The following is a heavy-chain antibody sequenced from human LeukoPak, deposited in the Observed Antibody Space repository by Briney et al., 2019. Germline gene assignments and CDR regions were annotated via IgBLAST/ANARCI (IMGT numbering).Heavy chain of an antibody. CDR1: GFTFSNYG. D-gene: IGHD3-22*01. CDR2: TSFDGSDK. V-gene: IGHV3-30*03. J-gene: IGHJ3*02. Sequence: GGSLRLSCAASGFTFSNYGMHWVRQAPGKGLEWMAVTSFDGSDKDYADSVKGRFAISRDNSKNTLYLQMNSLRAEDTAVYYCARDNYYDSSGGAFDIWGQGTMVTVSS. CDR3: ARDNYYDSSGGAFDI.